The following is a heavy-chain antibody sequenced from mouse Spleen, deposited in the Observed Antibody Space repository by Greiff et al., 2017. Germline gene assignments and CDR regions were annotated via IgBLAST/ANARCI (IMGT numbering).Heavy chain of an antibody. CDR1: GFTFSSYA. D-gene: IGHD1-1*01. CDR2: ISSGGSYT. V-gene: IGHV5-9-1*01. J-gene: IGHJ4*01. Sequence: EVMLVESGGGLVKPGGSLKLSCAASGFTFSSYAMSWVRQTPEKRLEWVATISSGGSYTYYPDSVKGRFTISRDNAKNTLYLQMGSLRSEDTAMYYCARRGSSPLYAMDYWGQGTSVTVSS. CDR3: ARRGSSPLYAMDY.